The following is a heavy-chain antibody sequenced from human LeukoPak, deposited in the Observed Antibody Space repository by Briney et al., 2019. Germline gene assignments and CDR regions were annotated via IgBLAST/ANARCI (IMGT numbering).Heavy chain of an antibody. CDR2: ISGSGGST. V-gene: IGHV3-23*01. D-gene: IGHD3-3*01. Sequence: GGSLRLSCAASGFTFSSYAMSWVRQAPGKGLEWVSAISGSGGSTYYADSVKGRFTISRDNSKNTLYLQMNSLGAEDTAVYYCAKDPWFFVNYYGMDVWGQGTTVTVSS. CDR3: AKDPWFFVNYYGMDV. CDR1: GFTFSSYA. J-gene: IGHJ6*02.